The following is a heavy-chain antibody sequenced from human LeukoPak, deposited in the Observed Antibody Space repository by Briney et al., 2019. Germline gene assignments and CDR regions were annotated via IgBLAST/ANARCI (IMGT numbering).Heavy chain of an antibody. Sequence: GGSLRLSCAASGFTFSSYSMNWVRQAPGKGLEWVSYISTSSSTIYYADSVKGRFTISRDNAKNSLYPQMNSLRAEDTAVFFCARMCSNSWYAHFDYWGQGTLVTVSS. V-gene: IGHV3-48*01. CDR2: ISTSSSTI. J-gene: IGHJ4*02. CDR3: ARMCSNSWYAHFDY. CDR1: GFTFSSYS. D-gene: IGHD6-13*01.